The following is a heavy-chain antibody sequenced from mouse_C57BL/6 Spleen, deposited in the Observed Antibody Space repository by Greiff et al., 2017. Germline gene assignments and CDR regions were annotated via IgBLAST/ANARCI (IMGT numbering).Heavy chain of an antibody. CDR3: AGNDYFGSSYWFAC. J-gene: IGHJ3*01. CDR2: IYPGDGDT. D-gene: IGHD1-1*01. V-gene: IGHV1-80*01. CDR1: GYAFSSYW. Sequence: QVQLQQSGAELVKPGASVKISCKASGYAFSSYWMNWVKQRPGKGLEWIGQIYPGDGDTNYNGKFKGKATLTADKYSSTAYMQLRSLTSEDSAVYCCAGNDYFGSSYWFACWSQGTLVTVSA.